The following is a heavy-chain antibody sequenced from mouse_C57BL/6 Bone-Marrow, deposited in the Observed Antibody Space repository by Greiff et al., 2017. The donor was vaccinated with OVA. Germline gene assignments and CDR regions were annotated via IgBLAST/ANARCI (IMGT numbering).Heavy chain of an antibody. D-gene: IGHD2-4*01. Sequence: VQLKESGPELVKPGASVKMSCKASGYTFTDYNMHWVKQSHGKSLEWIGYINPNNGGTSYNQKFKGKATLTVNTSSSTAYMELRSLTSEDSAVYYCARGGYDYDGDAMDYWGQGTSVTVSS. CDR2: INPNNGGT. J-gene: IGHJ4*01. V-gene: IGHV1-22*01. CDR1: GYTFTDYN. CDR3: ARGGYDYDGDAMDY.